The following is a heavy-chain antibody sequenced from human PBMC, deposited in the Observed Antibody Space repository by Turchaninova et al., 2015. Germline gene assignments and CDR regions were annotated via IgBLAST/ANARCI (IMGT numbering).Heavy chain of an antibody. CDR3: ARMTMTGTGFDY. V-gene: IGHV2-70*04. Sequence: QVTLKESGPALVKPTQTLPLTCSFSGFSLSTTEMRVSWIRQPPGKALEWLARYDLDGDKYYRKSLRTRLTISKDTSKNQVVLTMTSVDPVDTATYYCARMTMTGTGFDYWGQGSLVTVSS. CDR2: YDLDGDK. D-gene: IGHD3-10*01. J-gene: IGHJ4*02. CDR1: GFSLSTTEMR.